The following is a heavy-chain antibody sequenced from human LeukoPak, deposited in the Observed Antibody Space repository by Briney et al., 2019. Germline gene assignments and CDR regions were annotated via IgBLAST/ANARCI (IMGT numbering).Heavy chain of an antibody. Sequence: ASVKVSCKASGYSFTGYYIIWVRQAPGQGLEWMGWINPDSGVTNFANNFQGRVTLTRDTSINTAYMELSGLIYDDTAVYFCARFGKAAARDFWGQGTLVTVSS. CDR1: GYSFTGYY. J-gene: IGHJ4*02. V-gene: IGHV1-2*02. D-gene: IGHD6-13*01. CDR3: ARFGKAAARDF. CDR2: INPDSGVT.